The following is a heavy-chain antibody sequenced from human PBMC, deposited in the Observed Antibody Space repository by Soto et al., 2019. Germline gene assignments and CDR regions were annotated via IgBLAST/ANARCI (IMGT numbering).Heavy chain of an antibody. CDR1: GGTFSSYA. D-gene: IGHD6-13*01. CDR3: ASPAAAASWGYYYYYGMDV. Sequence: ASVKVSCKASGGTFSSYAISWVRQAPGQGLEWMGGIIPIFGTASYAQKFQGRVTITADESASTAYMELSSLRSEDTAVYYCASPAAAASWGYYYYYGMDVWGQGTTVTVSS. V-gene: IGHV1-69*13. CDR2: IIPIFGTA. J-gene: IGHJ6*02.